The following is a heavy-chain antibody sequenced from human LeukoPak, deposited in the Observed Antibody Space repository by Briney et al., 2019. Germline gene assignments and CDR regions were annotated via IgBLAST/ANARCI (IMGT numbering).Heavy chain of an antibody. J-gene: IGHJ5*02. CDR3: ARQSSRRSTGWFDP. D-gene: IGHD2-2*01. CDR2: IYYSGST. CDR1: GGSISSYY. Sequence: SETLPLTCTVSGGSISSYYWSWIRQPPGKGLEWIGYIYYSGSTNYNPSLKSRVTISVDTSKNQFSLKLSSVTAADTAVYYCARQSSRRSTGWFDPWGQGTLVTASS. V-gene: IGHV4-59*08.